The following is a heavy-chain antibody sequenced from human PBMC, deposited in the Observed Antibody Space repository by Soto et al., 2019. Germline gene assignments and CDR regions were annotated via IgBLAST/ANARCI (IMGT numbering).Heavy chain of an antibody. D-gene: IGHD4-17*01. J-gene: IGHJ5*02. CDR3: ALSLHPDYGDLNWFDP. Sequence: QITLRESGPTLVKPTQTLTLTCSFSGFSLSSTGVGVGWIRQPPGKALQWLALIYYDDDERYSPSLKNRLTITKDTSKNQVVLTMTNVDPVDTATYYCALSLHPDYGDLNWFDPWGQGTLVTVSS. V-gene: IGHV2-5*02. CDR2: IYYDDDE. CDR1: GFSLSSTGVG.